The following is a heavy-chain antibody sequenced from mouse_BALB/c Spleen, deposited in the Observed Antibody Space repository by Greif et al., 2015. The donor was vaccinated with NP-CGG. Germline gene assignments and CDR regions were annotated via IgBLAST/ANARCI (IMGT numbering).Heavy chain of an antibody. CDR3: ARDEFAY. J-gene: IGHJ3*01. V-gene: IGHV3-6*02. CDR1: GYSITSGYY. CDR2: ISYDGSN. Sequence: EVQLQQSGPGLVKPSQSLSLTCSVTGYSITSGYYWNWIRQFPGNKLEWMGYISYDGSNNYNPSLKNRISITRDTSKNQFFLKLNSVTTEDTATYYCARDEFAYWGQGTLVTVSA.